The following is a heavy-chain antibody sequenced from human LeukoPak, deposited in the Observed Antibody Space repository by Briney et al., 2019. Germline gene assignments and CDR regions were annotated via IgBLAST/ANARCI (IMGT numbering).Heavy chain of an antibody. CDR3: ARDRITDCSTTSCTIANWFDP. Sequence: ASVKVSFKASGYTFIDYYMHWVRQAPGQGLEWMGWINPNSGGTDYAQKFQGRVTMTRDTSIDTAYMELSRLTSDDTAVYYCARDRITDCSTTSCTIANWFDPWGQGTLVTVSS. J-gene: IGHJ5*02. CDR2: INPNSGGT. V-gene: IGHV1-2*02. D-gene: IGHD2-2*01. CDR1: GYTFIDYY.